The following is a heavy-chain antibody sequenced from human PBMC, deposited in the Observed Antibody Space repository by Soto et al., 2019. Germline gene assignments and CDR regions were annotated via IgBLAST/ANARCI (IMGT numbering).Heavy chain of an antibody. CDR1: GSSLSGYS. D-gene: IGHD4-17*01. V-gene: IGHV4-34*01. J-gene: IGHJ6*02. Sequence: SDTRSLTWSFSGSSLSGYSWSWSRQPPGKGLEWIGEINHSGSTNYNPSLKSRVTISVDTSKNQFSLKLSSVTAADTAVYYCASTSTVTPYYYGMDVWGQGNTVSGS. CDR2: INHSGST. CDR3: ASTSTVTPYYYGMDV.